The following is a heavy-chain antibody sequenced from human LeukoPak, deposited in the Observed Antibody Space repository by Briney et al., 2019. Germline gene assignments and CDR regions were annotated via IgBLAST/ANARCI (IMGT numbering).Heavy chain of an antibody. CDR1: GYSFTSYW. J-gene: IGHJ4*02. CDR2: IYPSDSDT. Sequence: GESLKISCKGSGYSFTSYWIGWVRQMPGKGLEWMGIIYPSDSDTRYSPSFQGQVTISADKSISTAYLQWSSLKASDTAMYYCARYGSFCSSTSCYAERWLAAYYFDYWGQGTLVTVSS. V-gene: IGHV5-51*01. D-gene: IGHD2-2*01. CDR3: ARYGSFCSSTSCYAERWLAAYYFDY.